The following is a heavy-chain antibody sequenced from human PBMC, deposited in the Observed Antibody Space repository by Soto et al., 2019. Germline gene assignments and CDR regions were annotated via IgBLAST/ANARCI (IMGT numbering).Heavy chain of an antibody. D-gene: IGHD3-3*01. CDR2: IIPIFGTA. CDR3: ARGKENYDFWSGYYKDYYYGMDV. V-gene: IGHV1-69*01. Sequence: QVQLVQSGAEVKKPGSSVKVSCKASGGTFSSYAISWVRQAPGQGLEWMGGIIPIFGTANYAQKFQGRVTITADESTRTAYMELSSLRSEDTSVYYCARGKENYDFWSGYYKDYYYGMDVWGQGTTVTVSS. CDR1: GGTFSSYA. J-gene: IGHJ6*02.